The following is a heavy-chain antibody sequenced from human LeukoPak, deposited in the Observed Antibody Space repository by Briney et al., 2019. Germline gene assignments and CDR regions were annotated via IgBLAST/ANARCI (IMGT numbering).Heavy chain of an antibody. CDR3: ARRASYSSSWSYYFDY. J-gene: IGHJ4*02. CDR2: IYPGDSDT. D-gene: IGHD6-13*01. Sequence: GESLKISCKGSGYSFTSYWIGWVRQMPGKGLEWMGIIYPGDSDTRYSPSFQGQVTISADKSISTAYLQWSSLKASDTAMYYCARRASYSSSWSYYFDYWGQGTLVTVSS. CDR1: GYSFTSYW. V-gene: IGHV5-51*01.